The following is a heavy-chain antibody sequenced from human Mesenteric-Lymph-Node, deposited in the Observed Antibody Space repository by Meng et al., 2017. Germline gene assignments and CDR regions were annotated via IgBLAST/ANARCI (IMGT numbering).Heavy chain of an antibody. V-gene: IGHV4-39*01. CDR3: VRCSSCVRSWFDP. CDR1: AGVPSSVVDY. CDR2: FCRGGTS. J-gene: IGHJ5*02. D-gene: IGHD2-15*01. Sequence: TSSVAAGVPSSVVDYYWWISRSPPGCGLWCVLIFCRGGTSYNPPSLKRGVTVSIDTSKMQSSLKLTSVTAADTAEYYCVRCSSCVRSWFDPWGQGTLVTVSS.